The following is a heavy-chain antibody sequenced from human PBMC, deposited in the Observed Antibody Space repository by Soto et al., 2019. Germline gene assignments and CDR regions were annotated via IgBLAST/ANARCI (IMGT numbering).Heavy chain of an antibody. J-gene: IGHJ5*01. CDR2: ISAYNGDI. D-gene: IGHD3-3*01. V-gene: IGHV1-18*04. CDR3: ARDRQFSPAWLDS. CDR1: GFTFTNYG. Sequence: QIHLVQSGGEVKKPGASVKVSCKASGFTFTNYGISWVRQAPGQGLEWMGWISAYNGDIKYEQNFQGRLTLTTDRSTGTAYMDLGSLRSNDTAVYYCARDRQFSPAWLDSWGQGTLVTVSS.